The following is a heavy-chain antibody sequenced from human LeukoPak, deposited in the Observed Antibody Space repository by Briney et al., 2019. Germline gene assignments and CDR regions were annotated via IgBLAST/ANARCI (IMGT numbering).Heavy chain of an antibody. J-gene: IGHJ4*02. CDR3: ARDEVGTGYFDY. CDR1: GFTFSSYW. Sequence: GGSLRLSCAASGFTFSSYWMSWVRQAPGKGLEWVSSISSSSSYIYYADSVKGRFTISRDNAKNSLYLQMNSLRAEDTAVYYCARDEVGTGYFDYWGQGTLVTVSS. V-gene: IGHV3-21*01. CDR2: ISSSSSYI. D-gene: IGHD4-23*01.